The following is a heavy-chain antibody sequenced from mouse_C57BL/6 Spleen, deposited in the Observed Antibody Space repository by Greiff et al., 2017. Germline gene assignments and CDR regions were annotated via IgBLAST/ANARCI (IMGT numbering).Heavy chain of an antibody. V-gene: IGHV1-18*01. CDR3: ARGNYLYAMDY. J-gene: IGHJ4*01. Sequence: EVQLQQSGPELVKPGASVKIPCKASGYTFTDYNMDWVKQSHGKSLEWIGDINPNNGGTIYNQKFKGKATLTVDKSSITAYMELRGLTSEDTAVYFWARGNYLYAMDYWGQGTSVTVSS. D-gene: IGHD1-1*02. CDR1: GYTFTDYN. CDR2: INPNNGGT.